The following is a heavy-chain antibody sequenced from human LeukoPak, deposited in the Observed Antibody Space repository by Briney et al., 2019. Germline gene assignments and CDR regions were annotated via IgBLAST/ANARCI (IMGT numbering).Heavy chain of an antibody. J-gene: IGHJ4*02. V-gene: IGHV4-59*08. CDR3: ARLKMATIYFDY. CDR1: GGSISSYY. D-gene: IGHD5-24*01. Sequence: PSETLSLTCTVSGGSISSYYWSWIRQPPGKGLEWIGYIYYSGSTNYNPSLKSRVTISIDTSKNQFSLKPSSVTAADTAVYYCARLKMATIYFDYWGQGTLVTVSS. CDR2: IYYSGST.